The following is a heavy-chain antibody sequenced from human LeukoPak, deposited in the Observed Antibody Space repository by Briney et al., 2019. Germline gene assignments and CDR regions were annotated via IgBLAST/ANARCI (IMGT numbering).Heavy chain of an antibody. D-gene: IGHD2-15*01. J-gene: IGHJ4*02. CDR1: GFTFSSYW. CDR3: AKQLGYCSDGSCYFPY. CDR2: INSDGSTI. Sequence: GGSLRLSCAASGFTFSSYWMHWVRQAPGKGLVWVSRINSDGSTINYADSVKGRFTISRDNAKNTLYLQMNSLRAEDTAVYYCAKQLGYCSDGSCYFPYWGQGTLVTVSS. V-gene: IGHV3-74*01.